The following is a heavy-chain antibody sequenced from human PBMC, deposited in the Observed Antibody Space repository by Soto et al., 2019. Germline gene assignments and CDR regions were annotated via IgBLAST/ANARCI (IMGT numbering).Heavy chain of an antibody. J-gene: IGHJ4*02. CDR1: GYSFTSYW. V-gene: IGHV5-51*01. CDR3: ARRSPDSTAYTFDY. Sequence: PGESLKISCKGSGYSFTSYWIAWVRQMPGKGLEWMGIIFPGDSDTRYSPSFQGQVTISADKSISTASLQWSSLKASDTAMYYCARRSPDSTAYTFDYWGQGTPVTVSS. CDR2: IFPGDSDT. D-gene: IGHD3-22*01.